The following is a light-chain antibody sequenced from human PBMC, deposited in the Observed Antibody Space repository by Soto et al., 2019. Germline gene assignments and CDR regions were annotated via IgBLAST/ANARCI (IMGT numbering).Light chain of an antibody. CDR1: SSVVGGYNY. J-gene: IGLJ1*01. V-gene: IGLV2-14*01. CDR3: SSYTSSGTYV. CDR2: DVS. Sequence: QSALXQPASGSGSPGQSIAITCTGTSSVVGGYNYVSWYQQHPGKAPKLMIYDVSNRPSGVSNRFSGSKSGNTASLTISGLHAEDEADYYCSSYTSSGTYVFGTGTKVTVL.